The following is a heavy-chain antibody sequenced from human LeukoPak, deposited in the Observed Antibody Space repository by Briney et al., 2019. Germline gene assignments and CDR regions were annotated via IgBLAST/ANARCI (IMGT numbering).Heavy chain of an antibody. J-gene: IGHJ4*02. CDR1: RYTFTSAT. D-gene: IGHD3-22*01. CDR3: VKAVSGYYSFAY. Sequence: GGALRVSSADPRYTFTSATMQRGCQAPGKGPEYVSTITSSGDRTHYADSVKGRFTISRDNSKNTLYLQMSRLRAEDTAVYYCVKAVSGYYSFAYWGQGTLVTVSS. CDR2: ITSSGDRT. V-gene: IGHV3-64D*06.